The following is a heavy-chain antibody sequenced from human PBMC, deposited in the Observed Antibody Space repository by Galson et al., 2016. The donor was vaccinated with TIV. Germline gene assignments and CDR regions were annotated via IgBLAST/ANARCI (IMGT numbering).Heavy chain of an antibody. CDR2: ISAYNGDT. CDR3: ARDVRRTWTNLDL. V-gene: IGHV1-18*01. Sequence: QSGAEVKNPGASVKVFCKASGYAFTSNGISWVRQAPGQGLEWMGWISAYNGDTNHAQKFQGRVTMTTDTSTSTACMELRSLRSDDTAVYYCARDVRRTWTNLDLWGQGTLVTVSS. CDR1: GYAFTSNG. J-gene: IGHJ5*02. D-gene: IGHD1-1*01.